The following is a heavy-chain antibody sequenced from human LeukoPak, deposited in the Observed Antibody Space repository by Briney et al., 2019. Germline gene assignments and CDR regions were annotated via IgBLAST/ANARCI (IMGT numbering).Heavy chain of an antibody. V-gene: IGHV3-23*01. CDR3: AKGSLGELSPFDY. J-gene: IGHJ4*02. CDR1: GFTFSSYA. D-gene: IGHD3-16*02. CDR2: ISGSGDNT. Sequence: GGSLRLSCAASGFTFSSYAMSWVRQAPGKGLEWVSGISGSGDNTYYADSVKGRFTISRDNSKNTLYVQVNSLGTEDTAVYYCAKGSLGELSPFDYWGQGTLVTVSS.